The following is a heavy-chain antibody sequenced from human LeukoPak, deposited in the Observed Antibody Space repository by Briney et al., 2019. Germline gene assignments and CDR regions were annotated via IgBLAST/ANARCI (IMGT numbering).Heavy chain of an antibody. V-gene: IGHV3-23*01. D-gene: IGHD3-10*01. J-gene: IGHJ4*02. Sequence: GGSLRLSCAASGFTFSSYAMSWVRQAPGKGLEWVSAISGSGGRTYYADSVKGRFTISRDNSKNTLYLQMNSLRAEDTAVYYCAKGMVRGVHWIDYWGQGTLVTVSS. CDR2: ISGSGGRT. CDR3: AKGMVRGVHWIDY. CDR1: GFTFSSYA.